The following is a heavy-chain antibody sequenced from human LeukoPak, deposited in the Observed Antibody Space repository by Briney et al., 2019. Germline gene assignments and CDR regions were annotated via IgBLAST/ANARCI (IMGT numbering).Heavy chain of an antibody. CDR2: IYPGDSDI. V-gene: IGHV5-51*01. D-gene: IGHD3-10*01. Sequence: GESLKISCKGSGYSFTSYWIAWVRQMPGKGLEWMGIIYPGDSDIRYSPSFQGQVTISADKSISTAYLQWSSLAASDTAMYYCARHSFYGSGSYSPGDHWGQGTLVTVSS. CDR1: GYSFTSYW. CDR3: ARHSFYGSGSYSPGDH. J-gene: IGHJ4*02.